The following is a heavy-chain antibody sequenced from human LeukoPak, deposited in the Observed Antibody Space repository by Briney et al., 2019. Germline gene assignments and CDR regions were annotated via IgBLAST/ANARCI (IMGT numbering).Heavy chain of an antibody. CDR3: ARVNREYLLDH. CDR1: GYTFTSYG. V-gene: IGHV1-18*01. D-gene: IGHD2-2*02. CDR2: ISAYNGNT. Sequence: GASVKVSCKASGYTFTSYGISWVRQAPGQGLGWMGWISAYNGNTNYAQKLQGRVTMTTDTSTSTAYMELRSLRSNDTAVYYCARVNREYLLDHWGQGTLVTVSS. J-gene: IGHJ4*02.